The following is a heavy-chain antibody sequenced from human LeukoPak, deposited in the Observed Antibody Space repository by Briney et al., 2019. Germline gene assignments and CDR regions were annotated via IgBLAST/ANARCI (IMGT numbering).Heavy chain of an antibody. V-gene: IGHV3-43*01. CDR2: ISWDGGST. CDR1: GFTFDDYT. D-gene: IGHD3-16*02. J-gene: IGHJ4*02. CDR3: ARGRLGELSYPFDY. Sequence: QSGGSLRLSCAASGFTFDDYTMHWVRQAPGKGLEWVSLISWDGGSTYYADSVKGRFTISRDNAKNSLYLQMNSLRAEDTAVYYCARGRLGELSYPFDYWGQGTLVTVSS.